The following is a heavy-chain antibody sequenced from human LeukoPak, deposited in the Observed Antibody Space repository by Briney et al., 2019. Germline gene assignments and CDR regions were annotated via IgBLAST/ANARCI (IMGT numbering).Heavy chain of an antibody. D-gene: IGHD1-20*01. V-gene: IGHV1-18*01. CDR1: GYTFTIYG. CDR2: ISAYNGNT. Sequence: ASVKVSFKASGYTFTIYGIGWVRQAPGQGLEWMGWISAYNGNTNYAQRLQGRVTMTTDTSTSTAYMELRSLRSDDTAVYYCASGITGLYGMDVWGQGTTVTVSS. CDR3: ASGITGLYGMDV. J-gene: IGHJ6*02.